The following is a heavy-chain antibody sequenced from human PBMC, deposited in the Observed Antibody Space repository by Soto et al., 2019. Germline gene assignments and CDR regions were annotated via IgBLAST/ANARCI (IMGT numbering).Heavy chain of an antibody. J-gene: IGHJ4*02. D-gene: IGHD6-13*01. CDR1: GGTFSSYA. V-gene: IGHV3-23*04. CDR2: ISGSGGST. CDR3: AKEGLKAAAGH. Sequence: VQLVQSGAEVKKPGSSVKVSCKASGGTFSSYAISWVRQAPGKGLEWVSAISGSGGSTYYADSVKGRFTISRDNSKNTLYLQMNSLRAEDTAVYYCAKEGLKAAAGHWGQVTLVTVAS.